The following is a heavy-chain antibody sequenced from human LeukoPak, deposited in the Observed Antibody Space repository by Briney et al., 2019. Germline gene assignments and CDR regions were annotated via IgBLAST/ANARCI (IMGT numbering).Heavy chain of an antibody. J-gene: IGHJ6*03. CDR1: GYTFTGYY. CDR3: AREHGYCSSTSCRDYYYYMDV. CDR2: INPNSGGT. D-gene: IGHD2-2*03. V-gene: IGHV1-2*02. Sequence: ASVKVSCKASGYTFTGYYMHWVRQGPGQGLEWMGWINPNSGGTNYAQKFQGRGTMTRDTSLSTAYMELSRLRSDDTAVYYCAREHGYCSSTSCRDYYYYMDVWGKGTTVTVSS.